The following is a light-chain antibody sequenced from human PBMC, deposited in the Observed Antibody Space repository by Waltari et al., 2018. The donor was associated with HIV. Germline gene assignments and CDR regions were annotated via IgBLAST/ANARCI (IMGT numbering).Light chain of an antibody. CDR2: TNI. V-gene: IGLV1-44*01. CDR1: SSNTGSNP. CDR3: AVWDDSLRSVL. Sequence: QSVLTQPPSASGTPGQRVNISCSGGSSNTGSNPVNWYRQFPGEAPKLLIYTNIQRPSGVPDRFSGSKSGTSASLAISGLQSEDEADFYCAVWDDSLRSVLFGGGTRLTVL. J-gene: IGLJ3*02.